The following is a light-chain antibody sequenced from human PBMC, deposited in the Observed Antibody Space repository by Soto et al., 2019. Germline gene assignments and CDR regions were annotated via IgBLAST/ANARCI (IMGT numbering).Light chain of an antibody. CDR3: QQYNNWPPRGT. CDR2: GAS. V-gene: IGKV3-15*01. J-gene: IGKJ1*01. CDR1: QSVSSN. Sequence: EIVMTQSPATLSVSPGERATLSCRASQSVSSNLAWYQQKPGQAPRLLIYGASTRATGIRARFSGSGSGTEFTLTISSLQSEDFAVYYCQQYNNWPPRGTFGQGTKVEIK.